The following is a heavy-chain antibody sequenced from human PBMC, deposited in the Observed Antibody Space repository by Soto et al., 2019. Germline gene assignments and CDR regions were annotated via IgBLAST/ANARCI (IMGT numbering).Heavy chain of an antibody. CDR3: AKVDYYDSSGYYSGFDY. V-gene: IGHV3-23*01. D-gene: IGHD3-22*01. J-gene: IGHJ4*02. Sequence: GGSLRLSCAASGFTFSSYAMSWVRQAPGKGLEWVSAICGSGGSTYYADSVKGRFTISRDISKNTLYLQMNSLRAEDMAVYYCAKVDYYDSSGYYSGFDYWGQGTLVTVSS. CDR1: GFTFSSYA. CDR2: ICGSGGST.